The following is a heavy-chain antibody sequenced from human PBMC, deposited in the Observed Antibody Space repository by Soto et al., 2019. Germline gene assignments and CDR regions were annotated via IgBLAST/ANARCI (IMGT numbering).Heavy chain of an antibody. Sequence: GGSLRLSCAASGFAFSVAWMHWVHQAPGKGLEWVGRVKSKASGGSRDYAAPVKGRFTVSRDDSRHTVYLQMSDLKTEDTAVYYCATGLGRAFDIWGQGTMVTVS. V-gene: IGHV3-15*01. CDR2: VKSKASGGSR. CDR1: GFAFSVAW. CDR3: ATGLGRAFDI. D-gene: IGHD3-10*01. J-gene: IGHJ3*02.